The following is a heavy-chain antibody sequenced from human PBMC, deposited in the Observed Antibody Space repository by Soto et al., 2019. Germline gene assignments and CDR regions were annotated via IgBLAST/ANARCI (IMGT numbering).Heavy chain of an antibody. CDR2: IWYDGSNK. J-gene: IGHJ4*02. V-gene: IGHV3-33*01. CDR3: ARGLHGHSPFAY. Sequence: GGSLRLSCAASGFTFSSYGMHWVRQAPGKGLEWVAVIWYDGSNKYYADSVKGRFTISRDNSKNTLYLQMNSLRAEDTAVYYCARGLHGHSPFAYWGQGTLVPVSS. D-gene: IGHD4-17*01. CDR1: GFTFSSYG.